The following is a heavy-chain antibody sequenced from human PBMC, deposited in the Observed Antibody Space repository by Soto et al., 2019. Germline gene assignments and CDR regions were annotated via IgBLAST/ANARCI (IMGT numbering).Heavy chain of an antibody. Sequence: SETLSLTCTVSGGSISSNYWSWIRQPPGKGLEWIGNIYYSGSTNYNPSPKSRVTISVDTSKNQFSLKLSSVTAADTAVYYRARHWGRKVFDYWGQGTLVTVSS. V-gene: IGHV4-59*08. CDR2: IYYSGST. CDR3: ARHWGRKVFDY. CDR1: GGSISSNY. D-gene: IGHD3-16*01. J-gene: IGHJ4*02.